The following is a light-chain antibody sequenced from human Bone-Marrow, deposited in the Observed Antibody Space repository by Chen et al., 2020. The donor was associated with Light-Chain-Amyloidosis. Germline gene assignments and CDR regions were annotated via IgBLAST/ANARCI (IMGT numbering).Light chain of an antibody. CDR3: QQYYSTPIT. J-gene: IGKJ5*01. Sequence: DIVMTQSPDSLAVSLGERATINCKSSQSVLYSSNNNNYLAWYQHKPGQPPKLLIYWASTRQFGVPDRFSGSGSGTDFTLTISSLQAEDVAVYYFQQYYSTPITFGQGTRLEIK. V-gene: IGKV4-1*01. CDR2: WAS. CDR1: QSVLYSSNNNNY.